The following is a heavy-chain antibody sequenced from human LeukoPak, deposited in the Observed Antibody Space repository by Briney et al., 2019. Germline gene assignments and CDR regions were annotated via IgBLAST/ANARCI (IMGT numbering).Heavy chain of an antibody. CDR1: GDSVSSNSAA. CDR2: TYYRSKWYN. J-gene: IGHJ1*01. CDR3: ARDPGPEYSSSPEYFQH. D-gene: IGHD6-6*01. Sequence: SQTLSLTCAISGDSVSSNSAAWNWIRQSPSRGLEWLGRTYYRSKWYNDYAVSVKSRITINPDTSKNQFSLQLNSVTPEDTAVYYCARDPGPEYSSSPEYFQHWGQGTLVTVSS. V-gene: IGHV6-1*01.